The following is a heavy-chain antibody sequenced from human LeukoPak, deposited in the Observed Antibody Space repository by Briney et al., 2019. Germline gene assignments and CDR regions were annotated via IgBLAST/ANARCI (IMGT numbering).Heavy chain of an antibody. CDR1: GGSFSNYA. Sequence: SVKVSCKASGGSFSNYAITWVRQAPGQGLEWMGRIIPIFGATTYAQKFQGRVTITADMGSSTAYLELTGLTSEDTALYFCAKQGAIRQDYYMDVWGNGTTVIVSS. CDR2: IIPIFGAT. V-gene: IGHV1-69*06. J-gene: IGHJ6*03. D-gene: IGHD5-24*01. CDR3: AKQGAIRQDYYMDV.